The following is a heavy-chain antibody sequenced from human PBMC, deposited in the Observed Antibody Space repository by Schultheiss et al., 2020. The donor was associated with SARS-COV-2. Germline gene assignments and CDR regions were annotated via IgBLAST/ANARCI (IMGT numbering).Heavy chain of an antibody. V-gene: IGHV3-74*01. D-gene: IGHD1-26*01. CDR3: ARGDLGGARVPESAF. CDR1: GFSFSNYW. J-gene: IGHJ4*02. Sequence: GGSLRLSCAASGFSFSNYWMHWVRQAPGKGLVWVSRINSDGRSTNYADSVKGRFTVSRDNSKNTLYLQMNSLRVEDTAVYYCARGDLGGARVPESAFRGQGTLVTVSS. CDR2: INSDGRST.